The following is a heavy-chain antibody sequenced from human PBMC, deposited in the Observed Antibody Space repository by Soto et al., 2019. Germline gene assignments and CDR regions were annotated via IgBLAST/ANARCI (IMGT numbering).Heavy chain of an antibody. Sequence: GGSLRLSCAASGFTFSSYEMNWVRQAPGKGLEWVSYISSSGSTIYYADSVKGRFTISRDNAKNSLYLQMNSLRAEDTAVYYCAKDTRGHDSSGYYPLSYYYYGMDVWGQGTTVTVSS. J-gene: IGHJ6*02. D-gene: IGHD3-22*01. CDR1: GFTFSSYE. CDR3: AKDTRGHDSSGYYPLSYYYYGMDV. V-gene: IGHV3-48*03. CDR2: ISSSGSTI.